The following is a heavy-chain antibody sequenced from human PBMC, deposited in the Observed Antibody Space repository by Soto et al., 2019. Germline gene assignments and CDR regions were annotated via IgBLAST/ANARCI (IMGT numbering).Heavy chain of an antibody. CDR1: GVKFSTYA. CDR3: SKDFTSYCGVYDRFDI. J-gene: IGHJ3*02. Sequence: GGPLRLSCEASGVKFSTYAMSWVRHCPGKGLEWVAVIGGTAVSTDCADSLKGRCTVSRDNSKNTVYLQSDSLREDDTVIYYCSKDFTSYCGVYDRFDIWCPGPMVTV. V-gene: IGHV3-23*01. CDR2: IGGTAVST. D-gene: IGHD5-12*01.